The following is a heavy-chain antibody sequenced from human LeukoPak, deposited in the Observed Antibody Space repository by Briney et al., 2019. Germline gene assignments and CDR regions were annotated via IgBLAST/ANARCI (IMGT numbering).Heavy chain of an antibody. D-gene: IGHD3-22*01. J-gene: IGHJ3*02. V-gene: IGHV1-69*06. Sequence: SVKVSCKASGGTFSSYAISWVRQGPGQGLEWMGGIIPIFGTANYAQKFQGRVTMTEDTSTDTAYMELSSLRSEDTAVYYCATVTSHYYDSSGYDAFDIWGQGTMVTVSS. CDR1: GGTFSSYA. CDR3: ATVTSHYYDSSGYDAFDI. CDR2: IIPIFGTA.